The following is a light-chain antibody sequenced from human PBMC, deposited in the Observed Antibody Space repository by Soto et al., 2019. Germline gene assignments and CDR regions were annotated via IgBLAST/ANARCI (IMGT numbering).Light chain of an antibody. V-gene: IGKV3-20*01. CDR1: QSVDSTL. CDR2: GAS. Sequence: EIVLTQSPGSLSLSPGQRATISCRASQSVDSTLFAWYQKKPGQPPSLLISGASKRDTVLPDRFSGSWSRADFPLTISRLEPEDLAVYYCQQYMSPVTFGQGTKVEI. J-gene: IGKJ1*01. CDR3: QQYMSPVT.